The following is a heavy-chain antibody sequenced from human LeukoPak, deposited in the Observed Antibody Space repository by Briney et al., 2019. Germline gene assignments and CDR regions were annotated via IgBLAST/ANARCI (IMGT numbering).Heavy chain of an antibody. CDR3: ATDGGLRFGPVQTDAFDI. Sequence: PGGSLRLSCAASGFTVSSNYMSWVRQAPEKGLEWVSVIYSGGSTYYADSVKGRFTISRDNSKNTLYLQMNSLRAEDTAVYYCATDGGLRFGPVQTDAFDIWGQGTMVTVSS. V-gene: IGHV3-66*01. CDR1: GFTVSSNY. CDR2: IYSGGST. J-gene: IGHJ3*02. D-gene: IGHD3-10*01.